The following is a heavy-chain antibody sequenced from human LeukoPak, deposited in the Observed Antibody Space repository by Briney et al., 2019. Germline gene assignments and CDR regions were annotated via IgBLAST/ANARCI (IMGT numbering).Heavy chain of an antibody. Sequence: AYLKISCKGSGASFTNDWIGWVLQVPCKCLEWMGLVYPGDSDTRYSASFQRQVTISADKSISTAYQQWSSLKASDTAMYYCALRVCSGDSCYFIDYWGQGPLTTVSS. CDR2: VYPGDSDT. CDR3: ALRVCSGDSCYFIDY. V-gene: IGHV5-51*01. J-gene: IGHJ4*02. D-gene: IGHD2-15*01. CDR1: GASFTNDW.